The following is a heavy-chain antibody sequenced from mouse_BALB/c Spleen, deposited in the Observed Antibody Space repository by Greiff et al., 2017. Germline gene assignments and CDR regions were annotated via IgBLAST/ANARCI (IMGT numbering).Heavy chain of an antibody. CDR3: TRWRGLFFDY. D-gene: IGHD1-1*01. J-gene: IGHJ2*01. V-gene: IGHV1S22*01. Sequence: LQQPGSELVRPGASVKLSCKASGYTFTSYWMHWVKQRHGQGLEWIGNIYPGSGSTNYDEKFKSKGTLTVDTSSSTAYMHLSSLTSEDSAVYYCTRWRGLFFDYWGQGTTLTVSS. CDR1: GYTFTSYW. CDR2: IYPGSGST.